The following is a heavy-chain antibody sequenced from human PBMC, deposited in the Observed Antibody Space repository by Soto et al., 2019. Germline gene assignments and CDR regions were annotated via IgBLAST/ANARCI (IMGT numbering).Heavy chain of an antibody. CDR2: IYYSGST. Sequence: PSETLSLTCTVSGGSISSSSYYWGWIRQPPGKGLEWIGSIYYSGSTYYNPSLKSRVTISVDTSKNQFSLKLSSVTAADTAVYYCARPGFDFWSGYYRDWGQGTLVTVSS. V-gene: IGHV4-39*01. D-gene: IGHD3-3*01. CDR3: ARPGFDFWSGYYRD. J-gene: IGHJ4*02. CDR1: GGSISSSSYY.